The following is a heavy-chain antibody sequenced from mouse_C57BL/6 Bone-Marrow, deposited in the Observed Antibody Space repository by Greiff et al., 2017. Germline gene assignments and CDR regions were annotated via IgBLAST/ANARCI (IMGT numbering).Heavy chain of an antibody. J-gene: IGHJ4*01. V-gene: IGHV1-64*01. CDR3: ARAATVVAHYYAMDY. Sequence: QVQLQQPGAELVKPGASVKLSCKASGYTFTTYWMHWVKQRPGQGLEWIGMIHPNSGSTNYNEKFKSKATLTVDKSSSTAYMQLSSRTSEDSAVYYSARAATVVAHYYAMDYWGQGTSVTVSS. CDR2: IHPNSGST. D-gene: IGHD1-1*01. CDR1: GYTFTTYW.